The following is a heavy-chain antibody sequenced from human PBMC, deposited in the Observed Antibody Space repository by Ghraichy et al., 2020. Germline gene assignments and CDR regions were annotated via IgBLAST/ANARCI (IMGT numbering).Heavy chain of an antibody. CDR2: IYYSGTT. J-gene: IGHJ6*02. CDR3: ARHGIQPNNYYYGMDV. CDR1: GGSISSYY. Sequence: SETLSLTCTVSGGSISSYYWSWIRQPPGKGLEWIGYIYYSGTTKYNPSLRSRVTISVDTSKNQFSLKLSSVTAADTAVYYCARHGIQPNNYYYGMDVWGQGTTVTVSS. V-gene: IGHV4-59*08. D-gene: IGHD1-26*01.